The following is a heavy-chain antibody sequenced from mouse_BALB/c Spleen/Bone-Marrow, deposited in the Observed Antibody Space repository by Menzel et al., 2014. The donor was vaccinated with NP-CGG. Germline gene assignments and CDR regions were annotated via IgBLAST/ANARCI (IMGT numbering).Heavy chain of an antibody. J-gene: IGHJ3*01. Sequence: GAELVKPGASVKLSCKASGYTFXSYWIHWVKLRPGHGLEWIGEINPSNGRTNYNEKFKNKATLTVDKSSSTAYIQLSSLTSEDSAVYYCARYDGPAWFAYWGQGTLVTVS. CDR1: GYTFXSYW. D-gene: IGHD2-3*01. CDR3: ARYDGPAWFAY. CDR2: INPSNGRT. V-gene: IGHV1S81*02.